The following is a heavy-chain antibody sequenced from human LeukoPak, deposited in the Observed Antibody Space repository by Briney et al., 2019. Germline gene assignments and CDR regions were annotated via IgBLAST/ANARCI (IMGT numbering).Heavy chain of an antibody. CDR2: NYYSGST. J-gene: IGHJ4*02. CDR3: ARGLLVGNTGYYFDY. Sequence: SETLSLTCSVSGGSISGFYWTWIRQPPGRGLEWIGYNYYSGSTNYHPSLKSRVTLSVDTSKNQFSLKLSSVTAADTAVYYCARGLLVGNTGYYFDYWGQGALVTVSS. CDR1: GGSISGFY. V-gene: IGHV4-59*01. D-gene: IGHD1-26*01.